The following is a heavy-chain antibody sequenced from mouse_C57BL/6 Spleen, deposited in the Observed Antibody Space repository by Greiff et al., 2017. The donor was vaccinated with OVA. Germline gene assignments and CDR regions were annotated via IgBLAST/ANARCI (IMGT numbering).Heavy chain of an antibody. CDR3: ARGETGTGFDY. CDR2: IYPGGGYT. Sequence: QVQLKESGAELVRPGTSVKMSCKASGYTFTNYWIGWAKQRPGHGLEWIGDIYPGGGYTNYNEKFKGKATLTADKSSSTAYMQFSSLTSEDSAIYYCARGETGTGFDYWGQGTTLTVSS. D-gene: IGHD4-1*01. J-gene: IGHJ2*01. CDR1: GYTFTNYW. V-gene: IGHV1-63*01.